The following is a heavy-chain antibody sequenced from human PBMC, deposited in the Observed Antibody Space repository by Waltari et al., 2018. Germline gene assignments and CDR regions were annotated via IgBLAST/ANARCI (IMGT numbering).Heavy chain of an antibody. Sequence: QVQLQQWGAGLLKPSETLSLTCAVYGGSFSRYYCSWIRQPPGKGLEWIGEINHSGSTNYNPSLKSRVTISVDTSKNQFSLKLSSVTAADTAVYYCARGRGYLRFLEWLPFQHWGQGTLVTVSS. CDR3: ARGRGYLRFLEWLPFQH. CDR2: INHSGST. V-gene: IGHV4-34*01. CDR1: GGSFSRYY. D-gene: IGHD3-3*01. J-gene: IGHJ1*01.